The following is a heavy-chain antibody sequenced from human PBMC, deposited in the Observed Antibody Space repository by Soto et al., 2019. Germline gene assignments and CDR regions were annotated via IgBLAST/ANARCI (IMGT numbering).Heavy chain of an antibody. D-gene: IGHD3-10*01. CDR2: FRAGGDDGTT. CDR1: GFTFSSYS. J-gene: IGHJ4*02. CDR3: AKKVNSGSGSQYFDS. Sequence: EVHLLESGGGLVQPGGSLRLSCVASGFTFSSYSMSWVRQAPGKGLEWVSGFRAGGDDGTTYYADSVKGRFTISRDNYKNTLCLKMNSLRADDTAIYYCAKKVNSGSGSQYFDSFGQGTLVTVSS. V-gene: IGHV3-23*01.